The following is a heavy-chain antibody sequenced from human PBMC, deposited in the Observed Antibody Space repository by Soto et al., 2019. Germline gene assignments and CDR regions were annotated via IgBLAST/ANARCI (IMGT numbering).Heavy chain of an antibody. CDR1: GGPITTGGHF. CDR3: ARAVSGSYLDS. Sequence: QVQLQESGPGLVKASQTLSLTCTVSGGPITTGGHFWSWIRQYPGKGLEWIGYIYYSGTTHYNASLKSRVTISVDTSKRQFSPNLSSVTAADTAVYYCARAVSGSYLDSWGQGTLVSVSS. CDR2: IYYSGTT. D-gene: IGHD1-26*01. J-gene: IGHJ4*02. V-gene: IGHV4-31*03.